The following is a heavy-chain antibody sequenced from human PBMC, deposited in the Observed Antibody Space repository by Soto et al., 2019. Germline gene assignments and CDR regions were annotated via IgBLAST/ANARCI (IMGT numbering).Heavy chain of an antibody. CDR2: IKQDGSQK. J-gene: IGHJ5*02. V-gene: IGHV3-7*05. CDR3: ARDHT. CDR1: GFTFSSYW. Sequence: PGGSLRLSCGASGFTFSSYWMSWVRQAPGKGLEWVASIKQDGSQKNYVDSVKGRFTISRDNAKNSLYLQMNSLRAEDTAVYYCARDHTWGQGTLVTVSS.